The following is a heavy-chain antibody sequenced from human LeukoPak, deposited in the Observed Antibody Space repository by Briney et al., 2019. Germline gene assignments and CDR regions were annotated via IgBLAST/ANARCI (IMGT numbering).Heavy chain of an antibody. Sequence: AGGSLRLSCAASGFTFSSNWMSWVRQAPGKGLQWVANIKQDGSEKYYVDSVKGRFTISRDNAKNSVYLEMNSLRAEDTAVYYCGRSMDVWGQGATVTVSS. CDR3: GRSMDV. V-gene: IGHV3-7*05. CDR2: IKQDGSEK. D-gene: IGHD1-14*01. J-gene: IGHJ6*02. CDR1: GFTFSSNW.